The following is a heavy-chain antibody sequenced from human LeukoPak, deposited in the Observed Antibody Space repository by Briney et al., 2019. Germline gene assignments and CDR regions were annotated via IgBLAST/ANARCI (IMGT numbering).Heavy chain of an antibody. CDR2: IRSKANSYAT. CDR3: ARQRAHRDGYFDY. D-gene: IGHD5-24*01. J-gene: IGHJ4*02. Sequence: SGGSLRLSCAASGFTFSGPAMHWVRQASGKGLEWVGRIRSKANSYATAYATSMKGRFTISRDDSKNTAYLQMNSLRAEDTAVYYCARQRAHRDGYFDYWGQGTLVTVSS. CDR1: GFTFSGPA. V-gene: IGHV3-73*01.